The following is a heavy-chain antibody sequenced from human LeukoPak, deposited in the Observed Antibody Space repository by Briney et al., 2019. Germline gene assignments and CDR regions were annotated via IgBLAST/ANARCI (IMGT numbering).Heavy chain of an antibody. CDR3: ATDRQEGGSGSYWFDP. J-gene: IGHJ5*02. V-gene: IGHV4-59*01. CDR1: RGSITTYY. Sequence: SETLSLTCTVSRGSITTYYWSWIRQPAGKGLEWIGNVYYSGSTTYNPSLKSGVSMSVDMSKNQFSLKLRSVTAADTATYYCATDRQEGGSGSYWFDPWGQGIQVTVSS. CDR2: VYYSGST. D-gene: IGHD3-10*01.